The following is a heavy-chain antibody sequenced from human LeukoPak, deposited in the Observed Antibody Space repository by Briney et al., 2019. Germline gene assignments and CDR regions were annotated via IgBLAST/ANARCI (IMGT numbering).Heavy chain of an antibody. D-gene: IGHD3-9*01. Sequence: GGSLRLSCAASGFTVSSNYMSWVRQGPGKGLEWVSLIYSDGITYYADSVKGRFTISRDNSKNTLYLQMNSLRAEDTAVYYCARDFDTLTGSIFDYWSQGTLVTVSS. J-gene: IGHJ4*02. CDR1: GFTVSSNY. CDR3: ARDFDTLTGSIFDY. CDR2: IYSDGIT. V-gene: IGHV3-53*01.